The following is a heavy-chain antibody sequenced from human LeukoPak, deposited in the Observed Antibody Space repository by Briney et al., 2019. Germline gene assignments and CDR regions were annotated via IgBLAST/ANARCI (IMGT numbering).Heavy chain of an antibody. V-gene: IGHV3-23*01. CDR1: GFTFSSYA. Sequence: SGGSLRLSCAASGFTFSSYAMSWVRQAPGKGLEWVSAISGSGGSTYYADSVKGRFTISRDNSKNTLYLQMNSLRAEDTAVYYCAKDTAHYYDSSGYFLWGQGTLVTVSS. J-gene: IGHJ4*02. CDR3: AKDTAHYYDSSGYFL. D-gene: IGHD3-22*01. CDR2: ISGSGGST.